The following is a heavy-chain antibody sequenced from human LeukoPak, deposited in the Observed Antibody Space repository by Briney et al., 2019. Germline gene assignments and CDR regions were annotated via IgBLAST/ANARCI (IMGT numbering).Heavy chain of an antibody. Sequence: PGGSLRLSCAASGFTFSSYDMHWVRQATGKGLEWVSAIGTAGDTYYPGSVKGRFTISRENAKNSLYLQMNSLRAGDTAVYYCARGGLTSSWYGNGGYNWFDPWGQGTLVTVSS. D-gene: IGHD6-13*01. J-gene: IGHJ5*02. CDR3: ARGGLTSSWYGNGGYNWFDP. CDR2: IGTAGDT. CDR1: GFTFSSYD. V-gene: IGHV3-13*01.